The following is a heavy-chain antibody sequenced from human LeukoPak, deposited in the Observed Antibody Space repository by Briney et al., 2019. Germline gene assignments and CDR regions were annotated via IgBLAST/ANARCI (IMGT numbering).Heavy chain of an antibody. CDR1: GFIFNHHA. CDR3: AKDTQRGFDYSNSLEY. J-gene: IGHJ4*02. CDR2: IWSDRSNR. D-gene: IGHD4-11*01. V-gene: IGHV3-33*06. Sequence: GGSLRLSCAASGFIFNHHAMHWVRQAPGKGLEWVAVIWSDRSNRFYADSVRGRFTISRDDSRKTVYLQMERMTAEDTAIYYCAKDTQRGFDYSNSLEYWGQGALVTVAS.